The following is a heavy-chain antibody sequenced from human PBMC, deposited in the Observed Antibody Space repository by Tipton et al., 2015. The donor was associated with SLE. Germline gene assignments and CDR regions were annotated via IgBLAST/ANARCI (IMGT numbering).Heavy chain of an antibody. CDR2: IYYSGST. V-gene: IGHV4-39*01. Sequence: TLSLTCTVSGGSISSSSYYWGWIRQPPGKGLEWIGSIYYSGSTYYNPSLKSRVTISVDTSKNQFSLKLSSVTAADTAVYYCARQRIFDYWGQGTLVTVSS. J-gene: IGHJ4*02. CDR3: ARQRIFDY. CDR1: GGSISSSSYY.